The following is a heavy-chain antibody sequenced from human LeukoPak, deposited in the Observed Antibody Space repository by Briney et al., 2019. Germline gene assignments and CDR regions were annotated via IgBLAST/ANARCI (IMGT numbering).Heavy chain of an antibody. CDR1: GGSIGSSF. V-gene: IGHV4-59*08. J-gene: IGHJ5*02. CDR3: ARRLRAESDASPDNWIGP. D-gene: IGHD3-16*01. Sequence: SETLSLTCSVSGGSIGSSFWNWIRRPPGKGLEWIGHVFHTGSARYNPSLTSRVTISVDTSNNQFSLTLHSVTAADTAIYYCARRLRAESDASPDNWIGPWGQGALVTVSS. CDR2: VFHTGSA.